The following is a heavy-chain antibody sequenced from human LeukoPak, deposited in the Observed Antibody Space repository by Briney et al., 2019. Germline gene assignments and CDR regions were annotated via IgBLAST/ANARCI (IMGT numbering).Heavy chain of an antibody. Sequence: GGSLRLSCAASGFTFSSHLISWVRQAPGKGLEWVANMRQDGSEKFYADSVKGRFTISRDNAKNSLYLQMNSLRVEDTAVYYCAREGEAFDYWGLGTLVTVSS. CDR2: MRQDGSEK. CDR3: AREGEAFDY. D-gene: IGHD3-16*01. CDR1: GFTFSSHL. V-gene: IGHV3-7*01. J-gene: IGHJ4*02.